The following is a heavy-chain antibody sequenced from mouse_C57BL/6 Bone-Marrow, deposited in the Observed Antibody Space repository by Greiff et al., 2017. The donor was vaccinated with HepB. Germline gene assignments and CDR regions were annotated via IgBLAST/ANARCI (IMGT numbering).Heavy chain of an antibody. V-gene: IGHV10-1*01. CDR2: IRSKSNNYAT. J-gene: IGHJ4*01. D-gene: IGHD1-1*01. CDR1: GFSFNTYA. Sequence: EVQLVESGGGLVQPKGSLKLSCAASGFSFNTYAMNWVRQAPGKGLEWVARIRSKSNNYATYYADSVKDRFTISRDDSESMLYLQMNNLKTEDTAMYYCVRPTLLRGYAMDYWGQGTSVTVSS. CDR3: VRPTLLRGYAMDY.